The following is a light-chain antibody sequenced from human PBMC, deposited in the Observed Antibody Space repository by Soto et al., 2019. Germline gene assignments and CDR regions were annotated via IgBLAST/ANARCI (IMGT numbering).Light chain of an antibody. CDR2: GAS. J-gene: IGKJ4*01. Sequence: DIQMTQSPSSLSASIGDRITITCRASQSISTYLNWYQQKPGKAPSLLIYGASTLQSGVPSRFSGSGSATDFXXTISSLQPEDFATYYCQQTFITPPLTFGGGTKVEIK. V-gene: IGKV1-39*01. CDR1: QSISTY. CDR3: QQTFITPPLT.